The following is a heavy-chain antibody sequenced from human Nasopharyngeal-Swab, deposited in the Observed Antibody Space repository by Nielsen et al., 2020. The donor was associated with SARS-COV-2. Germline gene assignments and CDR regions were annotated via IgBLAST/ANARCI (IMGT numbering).Heavy chain of an antibody. CDR2: ISYDGSNK. CDR1: GFTFSSYA. CDR3: ARVSPYYGSGSYYYYYYYGMDV. J-gene: IGHJ6*02. Sequence: GESLKISCAASGFTFSSYAMHWVRLAPGKGLEWVAVISYDGSNKYYADSVKGRFTISRDNSKNTLYLQMNSLRAEDTAVYYCARVSPYYGSGSYYYYYYYGMDVWGQGTTVTVSS. D-gene: IGHD3-10*01. V-gene: IGHV3-30*04.